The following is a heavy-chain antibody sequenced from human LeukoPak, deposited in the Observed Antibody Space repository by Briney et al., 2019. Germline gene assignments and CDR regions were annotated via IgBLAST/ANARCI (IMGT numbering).Heavy chain of an antibody. CDR1: GFTFSSYA. V-gene: IGHV3-23*01. D-gene: IGHD2-2*02. J-gene: IGHJ4*02. Sequence: PGGSLRLSCAASGFTFSSYAMSWVRQAPGKGLEWVSAISGSGGSTYYADSVKGRFTISRDNSKNTLYLQMNSLRAEDTAVYYCASIVVVPAAIKPFDYWGQGTLVTVSS. CDR2: ISGSGGST. CDR3: ASIVVVPAAIKPFDY.